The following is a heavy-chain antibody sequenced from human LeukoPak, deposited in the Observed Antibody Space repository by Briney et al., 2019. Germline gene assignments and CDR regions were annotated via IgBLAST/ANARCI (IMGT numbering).Heavy chain of an antibody. CDR1: GFTFSSYG. CDR3: AKRRCSSTSCYTHWFDP. Sequence: GGSLRPSCAASGFTFSSYGMHWVRQAPGKGLEWVAFIRYDGSNKYYADSVKGRFTISRDNSKNTLYLQMNSLRAEDTAVYYCAKRRCSSTSCYTHWFDPWGQGTLVTVSS. D-gene: IGHD2-2*02. J-gene: IGHJ5*02. CDR2: IRYDGSNK. V-gene: IGHV3-30*02.